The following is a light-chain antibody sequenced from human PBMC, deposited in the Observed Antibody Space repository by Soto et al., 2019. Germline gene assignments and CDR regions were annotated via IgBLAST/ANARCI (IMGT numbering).Light chain of an antibody. CDR1: SSDVGGYNS. CDR2: EVT. CDR3: SSYTSSDTLV. V-gene: IGLV2-14*01. J-gene: IGLJ1*01. Sequence: SALTQPASVSGSPGLSITISCTGTSSDVGGYNSVSWYQQHPGKSPKLLIHEVTDRPSGVSSRFSGSKSGNTASLTISGLQADDEAHYYCSSYTSSDTLVFGTGTKVIVL.